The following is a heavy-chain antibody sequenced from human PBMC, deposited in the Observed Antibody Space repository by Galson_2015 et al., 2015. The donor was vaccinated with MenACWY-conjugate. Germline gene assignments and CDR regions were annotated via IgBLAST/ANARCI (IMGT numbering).Heavy chain of an antibody. V-gene: IGHV4-59*08. Sequence: LTCTVSGGSISSHYWSWFRQPPGTGLEWIAYIRDTGSLKDNPSLKSRVTMSAAKSNNQFSLRLISGTAADTAVYYCARIPTWGSSCGYSDYWGQGILVAVSS. J-gene: IGHJ4*02. D-gene: IGHD2-21*01. CDR2: IRDTGSL. CDR3: ARIPTWGSSCGYSDY. CDR1: GGSISSHY.